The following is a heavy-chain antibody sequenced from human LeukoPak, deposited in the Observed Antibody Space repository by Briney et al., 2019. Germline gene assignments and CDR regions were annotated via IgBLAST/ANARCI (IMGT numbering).Heavy chain of an antibody. Sequence: ASVKVSCKASGYTFTGYYMHWVRQAPGQGLEWMGWINPNSGGTNYAQKFQGWVTMTRDTSISTAYMELSRLRSDDTAVYYCARAEPTWGYYYGMDVWGQGTTVTVSS. CDR2: INPNSGGT. V-gene: IGHV1-2*04. CDR1: GYTFTGYY. CDR3: ARAEPTWGYYYGMDV. J-gene: IGHJ6*02. D-gene: IGHD3-16*01.